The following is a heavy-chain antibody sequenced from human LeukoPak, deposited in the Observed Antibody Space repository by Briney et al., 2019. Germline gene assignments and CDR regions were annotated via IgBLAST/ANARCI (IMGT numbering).Heavy chain of an antibody. CDR3: ARHRGPVRHFDY. CDR1: GGSISSSSYY. Sequence: SETLSLTCTVSGGSISSSSYYWGWIRQPPGKGLEWIGNIYYSGSTYYSPSLKSRVTISVDTSKNQFSLKLSSVTAADTAVYYCARHRGPVRHFDYWGQGTLVTVSS. D-gene: IGHD3-16*01. J-gene: IGHJ4*02. V-gene: IGHV4-39*01. CDR2: IYYSGST.